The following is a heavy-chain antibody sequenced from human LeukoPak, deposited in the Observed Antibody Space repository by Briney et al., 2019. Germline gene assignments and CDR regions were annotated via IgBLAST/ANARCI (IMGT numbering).Heavy chain of an antibody. CDR1: GFTFSSHS. V-gene: IGHV3-21*01. Sequence: GGSLRLSCAASGFTFSSHSMNWVRQAPGKGLEWVSSIRSSSSYIYYADSVKGRFTISRDDAKNSLYLQVNSLRAEDTAVYYCARVYPYSGGYYNFDYWGQGTLVTVSS. CDR2: IRSSSSYI. D-gene: IGHD1-26*01. CDR3: ARVYPYSGGYYNFDY. J-gene: IGHJ4*02.